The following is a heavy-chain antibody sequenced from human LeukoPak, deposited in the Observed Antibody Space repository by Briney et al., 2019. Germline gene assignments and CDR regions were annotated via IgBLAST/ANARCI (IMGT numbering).Heavy chain of an antibody. Sequence: GGSLRLSCAASGFTFKTHAMSWVRQAPGKGLEWVSRIDDSGVIKSYADSVKGRFTISRDNSKMTLTLQMNSLRAEDTAVYYCAKRLKRNYYYHYAMDVWGQGTTVTVSS. V-gene: IGHV3-23*01. D-gene: IGHD3-22*01. J-gene: IGHJ6*02. CDR2: IDDSGVIK. CDR3: AKRLKRNYYYHYAMDV. CDR1: GFTFKTHA.